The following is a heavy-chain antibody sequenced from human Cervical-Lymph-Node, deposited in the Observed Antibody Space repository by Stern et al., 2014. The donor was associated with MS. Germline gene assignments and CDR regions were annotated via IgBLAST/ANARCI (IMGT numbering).Heavy chain of an antibody. CDR3: ASAYSSSHYYFDY. CDR2: IWYDGSNP. D-gene: IGHD6-13*01. V-gene: IGHV3-33*01. CDR1: GFSFSRYA. J-gene: IGHJ4*02. Sequence: VQLVESGGGVVKPGRSLRLSCAGSGFSFSRYAMDWVRQAPGKGLEWVGLIWYDGSNPYYADSVTGRFTISRDNFKNTLYLQMNSLRAEDTAVYYCASAYSSSHYYFDYWGQGTLVTVSS.